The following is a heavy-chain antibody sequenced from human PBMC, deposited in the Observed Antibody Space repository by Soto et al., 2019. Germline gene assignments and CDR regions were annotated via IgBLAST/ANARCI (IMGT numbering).Heavy chain of an antibody. D-gene: IGHD3-10*01. J-gene: IGHJ4*02. CDR1: GFTFSSYG. Sequence: QVQLVESGGGVVQPGRSLRLSCAASGFTFSSYGMHWVRQAPGKGLEWVAVIWYDGSNKYYADSVKGRFTISRDNPKNTLYLQMNSLRAEDTAVYYCARGGRDRGVTDYWGQGTLVTVSS. V-gene: IGHV3-33*01. CDR2: IWYDGSNK. CDR3: ARGGRDRGVTDY.